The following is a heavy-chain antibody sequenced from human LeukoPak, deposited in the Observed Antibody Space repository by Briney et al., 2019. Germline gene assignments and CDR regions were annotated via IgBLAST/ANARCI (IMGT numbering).Heavy chain of an antibody. Sequence: PSETLSLTCTVSGGSIGSYYWSWIRQPPGKGLEWIGYMYYSGTINYNPSLKSRVTISVDTSKNQFSLKLSSVTPADTAMYYCARAWATDYFDYWGQGTLVTVSS. CDR2: MYYSGTI. CDR3: ARAWATDYFDY. V-gene: IGHV4-59*01. CDR1: GGSIGSYY. J-gene: IGHJ4*02.